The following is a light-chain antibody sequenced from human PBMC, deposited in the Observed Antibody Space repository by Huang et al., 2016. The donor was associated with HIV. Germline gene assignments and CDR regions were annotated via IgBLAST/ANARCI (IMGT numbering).Light chain of an antibody. CDR3: QQSYETPRT. J-gene: IGKJ1*01. V-gene: IGKV1-39*01. Sequence: DIQMTQSPSSLSASVGDRVTITCRASQPISNHLNWYQQKRGKAPKVLISAASSSQSGFPSRFTGSGSGTDFSLTISDLRPDDSATYYCQQSYETPRTFGQGTRVEIK. CDR2: AAS. CDR1: QPISNH.